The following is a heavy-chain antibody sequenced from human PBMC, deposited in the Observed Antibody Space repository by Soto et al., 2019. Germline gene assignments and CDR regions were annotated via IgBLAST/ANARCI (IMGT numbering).Heavy chain of an antibody. CDR2: IYYSGST. J-gene: IGHJ6*01. V-gene: IGHV4-39*01. D-gene: IGHD2-2*01. Sequence: TLSLTCTVYIAPVFSSTFTCVWIPEPPVKGLEWIGSIYYSGSTYYNPSLNSRVTVSVDTSKNQFSLKVTSVTAADTAVYYCARLHGYCISSSCHGHYAMDVWGQGTTVS. CDR1: IAPVFSSTFT. CDR3: ARLHGYCISSSCHGHYAMDV.